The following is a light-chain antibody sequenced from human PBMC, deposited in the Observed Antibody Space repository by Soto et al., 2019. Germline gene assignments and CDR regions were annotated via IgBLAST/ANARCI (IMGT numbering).Light chain of an antibody. Sequence: QSVLTQPASVSGSPGQSITISCTGTNSDVGRYKYVSWCQQHPGKAPKLLVYEVSNRPSGVSDRFSGSKSGNTASLTISGLQAEDEADYYCSSYTNTIPPYVFGTGTKVTVL. CDR2: EVS. CDR3: SSYTNTIPPYV. CDR1: NSDVGRYKY. J-gene: IGLJ1*01. V-gene: IGLV2-14*01.